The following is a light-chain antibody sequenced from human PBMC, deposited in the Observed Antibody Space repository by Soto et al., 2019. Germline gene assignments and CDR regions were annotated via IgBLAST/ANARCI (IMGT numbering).Light chain of an antibody. CDR1: SSDVGGYNY. CDR2: EVS. Sequence: QSALTQPASVSGYPGQSITISCTGTSSDVGGYNYVSWYQQHPGKAPKLMIYEVSNRPSGVSNRFSGSKSGNTASLTISGLQAEDEADYYCSSYTSSSTLRVFGTGTKVTVL. CDR3: SSYTSSSTLRV. V-gene: IGLV2-14*01. J-gene: IGLJ1*01.